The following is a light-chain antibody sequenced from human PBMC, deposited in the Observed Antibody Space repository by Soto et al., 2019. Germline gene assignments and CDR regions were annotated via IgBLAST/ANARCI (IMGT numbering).Light chain of an antibody. CDR2: DIS. V-gene: IGLV2-14*03. CDR3: HSYTGSSTPYV. Sequence: QSALTQPASVSGSPGQSITISCTGTSTDVGSGNYVSLYQQHPGQAPKLLIYDISNRPSGVPNRCSGSKSGTTASLTISGLQTEDEADYYCHSYTGSSTPYVFGTGTKLTVL. CDR1: STDVGSGNY. J-gene: IGLJ1*01.